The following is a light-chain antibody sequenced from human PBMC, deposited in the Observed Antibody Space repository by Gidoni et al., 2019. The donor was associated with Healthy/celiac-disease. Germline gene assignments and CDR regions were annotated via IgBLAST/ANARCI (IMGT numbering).Light chain of an antibody. V-gene: IGLV1-40*01. CDR3: QSYDSSLSVWV. CDR2: GNS. Sequence: QSVLTQPPSVSGAPGQRVTISCTGSSSNIGAGYDVHWYQHLPGTAPKLLIYGNSNRPPGLPARFSGSKSGTSASLAITWLQAEDEADYYCQSYDSSLSVWVFGGGTKLTVL. J-gene: IGLJ3*02. CDR1: SSNIGAGYD.